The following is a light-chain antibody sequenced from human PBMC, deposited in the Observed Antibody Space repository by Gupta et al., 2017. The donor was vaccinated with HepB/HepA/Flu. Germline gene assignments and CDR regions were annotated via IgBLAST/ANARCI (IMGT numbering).Light chain of an antibody. V-gene: IGLV1-40*01. CDR2: GNS. CDR3: QSYDSSLSGVV. Sequence: QSVLTQPPSVSGAPGQRVTISCTGSSSSIGAGYDVDWYHQLPGTAPNLLIYGNSNRPSGVPDRFSGSKSGTSASLAITGLQAEDEADYYCQSYDSSLSGVVFGGGTKLTVL. CDR1: SSSIGAGYD. J-gene: IGLJ2*01.